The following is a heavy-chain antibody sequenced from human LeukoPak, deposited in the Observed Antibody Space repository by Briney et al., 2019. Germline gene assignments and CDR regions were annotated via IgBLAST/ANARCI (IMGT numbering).Heavy chain of an antibody. V-gene: IGHV3-30*02. CDR2: IRYDGSNK. CDR3: AKDIVVVPASVFYFDY. Sequence: GGSLRLSCAASGFTFSRYGMHWVRQAPGKGLEWVAFIRYDGSNKYYADSVKGRFTISRDNSKNTLYLQMNSLRAEDTAVYYCAKDIVVVPASVFYFDYWGQGTLVTVSS. CDR1: GFTFSRYG. J-gene: IGHJ4*02. D-gene: IGHD2-2*01.